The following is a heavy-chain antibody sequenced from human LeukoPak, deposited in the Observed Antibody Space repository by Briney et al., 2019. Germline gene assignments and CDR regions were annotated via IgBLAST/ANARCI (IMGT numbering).Heavy chain of an antibody. CDR2: ISGGGGST. J-gene: IGHJ4*02. CDR3: AKGGKWDVTPFDY. V-gene: IGHV3-23*01. CDR1: GFTVSNNY. Sequence: GGSLRLSCAASGFTVSNNYMSWVRQAPGKGLEWVSTISGGGGSTYYADSVKGRFTISRDNSKNTLYLQVNSLRAEDTAVYYCAKGGKWDVTPFDYWGQGTLVTASS. D-gene: IGHD3-16*01.